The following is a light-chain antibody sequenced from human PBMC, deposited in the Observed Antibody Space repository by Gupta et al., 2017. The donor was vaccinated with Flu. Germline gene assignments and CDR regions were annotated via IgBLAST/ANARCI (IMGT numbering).Light chain of an antibody. CDR2: GAF. CDR1: QSVSNN. Sequence: EIVMTPSPGILSLSPGERATLSCWASQSVSNNLAWYQQKPGQAPRLLIYGAFTRATGIPARFSGSGSGTEFTLTISSLQSEDFAVYYCHHYTHWPRTFGLGTKVEI. J-gene: IGKJ1*01. V-gene: IGKV3-15*01. CDR3: HHYTHWPRT.